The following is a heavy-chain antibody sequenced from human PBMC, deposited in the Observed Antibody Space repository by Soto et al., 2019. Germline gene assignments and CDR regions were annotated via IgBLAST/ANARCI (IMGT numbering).Heavy chain of an antibody. CDR2: IKQDGSEK. V-gene: IGHV3-7*01. D-gene: IGHD3-3*01. CDR3: ASRLYYDFWSGTIYGDNWFDP. Sequence: EVQLVESGGGLVQPGGSLRLSCAASGFTFSSYWMSWVRQAPGKGLEWVANIKQDGSEKYYVDSVKGRFTISRDNAKNSLYLQMNSLRAEDTAVYYCASRLYYDFWSGTIYGDNWFDPWGQGTLVTVSS. J-gene: IGHJ5*02. CDR1: GFTFSSYW.